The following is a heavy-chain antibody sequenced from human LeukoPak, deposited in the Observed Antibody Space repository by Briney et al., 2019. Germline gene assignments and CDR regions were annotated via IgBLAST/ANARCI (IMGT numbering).Heavy chain of an antibody. V-gene: IGHV3-21*04. J-gene: IGHJ4*02. Sequence: TGGSLRLSCAASGFTFSSYSMNWVRQAPGKGLEWVSSISSSSSYIYYADSVKGRFTISRDNAKNSLYLQMTSLRADDTALYYCARSIPPDFWGQGTLVTVSS. D-gene: IGHD2-21*01. CDR1: GFTFSSYS. CDR3: ARSIPPDF. CDR2: ISSSSSYI.